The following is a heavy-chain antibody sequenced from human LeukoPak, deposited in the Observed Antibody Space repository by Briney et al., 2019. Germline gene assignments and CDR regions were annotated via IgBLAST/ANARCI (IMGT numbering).Heavy chain of an antibody. J-gene: IGHJ4*02. D-gene: IGHD3-22*01. V-gene: IGHV3-23*01. CDR1: GFTFSSSA. CDR2: ISGSGGNT. Sequence: GGSLRLSCAASGFTFSSSAMSWVRQAPGKGLEWVSVISGSGGNTYYADSVKGRFTISRDNSKNTLYLQMNSLRAEDTAVYYCAKDRARDSDYYDSSGPVDYWGQGTLVTVSS. CDR3: AKDRARDSDYYDSSGPVDY.